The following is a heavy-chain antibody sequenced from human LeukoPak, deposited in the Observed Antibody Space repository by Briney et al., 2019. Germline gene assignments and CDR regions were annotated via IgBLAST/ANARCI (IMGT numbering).Heavy chain of an antibody. CDR1: GFTFSSYW. J-gene: IGHJ4*02. CDR3: ARDDGSGGPFDY. D-gene: IGHD3-10*01. V-gene: IGHV3-66*01. Sequence: GGSLRLSCAASGFTFSSYWMHWVRQAPGKGLGWVSVIYSGGSTYYASSVKGRFTASRDGPKNTLYLQMNSLRVEDTAVYYCARDDGSGGPFDYWGQGTLVTVSS. CDR2: IYSGGST.